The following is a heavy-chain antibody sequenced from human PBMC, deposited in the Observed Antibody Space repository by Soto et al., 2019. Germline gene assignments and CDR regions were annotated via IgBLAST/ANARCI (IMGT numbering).Heavy chain of an antibody. CDR1: GGSISSGGYY. D-gene: IGHD6-6*01. CDR3: ARVAARGLGYYGMDV. CDR2: IYYSGST. V-gene: IGHV4-31*03. Sequence: TLETLSLTCTVSGGSISSGGYYWSWIRQHPGKGLEWIGYIYYSGSTYYNPSLKSRVTISVDTSKNQFSLKLSSVTAADTAVYYCARVAARGLGYYGMDVWGQGTTVTVSS. J-gene: IGHJ6*02.